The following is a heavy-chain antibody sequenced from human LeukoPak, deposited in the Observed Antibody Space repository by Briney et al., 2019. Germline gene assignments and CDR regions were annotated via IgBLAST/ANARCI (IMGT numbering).Heavy chain of an antibody. CDR2: ISGSGGST. Sequence: GGSLSLSWEAFGFTFSSYAMGWFGQAPGKGLEWVSAISGSGGSTYYADSVKGRFTISRDNSKNALYLQMNSLRAEDTAVYYCAKDLWWWPSWGQGTLVTVSS. CDR3: AKDLWWWPS. CDR1: GFTFSSYA. D-gene: IGHD2-21*01. V-gene: IGHV3-23*01. J-gene: IGHJ5*02.